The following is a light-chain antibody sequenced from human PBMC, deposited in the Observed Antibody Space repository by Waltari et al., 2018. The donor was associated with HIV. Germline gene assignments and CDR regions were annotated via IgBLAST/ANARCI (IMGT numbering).Light chain of an antibody. V-gene: IGKV3-11*01. CDR3: RQRIDWPLT. CDR2: DGS. J-gene: IGKJ4*01. Sequence: EIVLTQSPATLSVSPGERATLSCRASRSVGTFLAWYQQKLGQAHRLRIYDGSNRATGIPATFSGSESETDFTLTINGLEPVNFATYYCRQRIDWPLTFGGGTKVDI. CDR1: RSVGTF.